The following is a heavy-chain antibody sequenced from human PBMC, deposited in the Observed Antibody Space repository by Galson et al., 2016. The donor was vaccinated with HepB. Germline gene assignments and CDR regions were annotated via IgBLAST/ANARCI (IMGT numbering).Heavy chain of an antibody. CDR2: INAGNGNT. D-gene: IGHD3-3*01. CDR1: GYTFTSYA. Sequence: SVKVSCKASGYTFTSYAIHWVRQAPGQSLEWMGWINAGNGNTKYSQKFQGRVTISRDTSASTAYMELSSLRSEDTAVYYCARDLPYYDLRSGYDGTGNWFDPWGQGTLVTVSS. V-gene: IGHV1-3*01. CDR3: ARDLPYYDLRSGYDGTGNWFDP. J-gene: IGHJ5*02.